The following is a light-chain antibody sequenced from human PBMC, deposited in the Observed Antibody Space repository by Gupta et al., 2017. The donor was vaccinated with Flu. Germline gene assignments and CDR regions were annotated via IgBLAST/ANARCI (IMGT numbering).Light chain of an antibody. CDR3: QQEYHHDPPWT. Sequence: IVMTQSPDSLPGSLGERATIKCKSSQSVLNSANNKNYLAWYQQKAGQPPKLRIRWASSREHGVTDRSTGNGDGTDCTLTISTRQAEDVDVYYCQQEYHHDPPWTFGHGTRLDI. V-gene: IGKV4-1*01. J-gene: IGKJ1*01. CDR2: WAS. CDR1: QSVLNSANNKNY.